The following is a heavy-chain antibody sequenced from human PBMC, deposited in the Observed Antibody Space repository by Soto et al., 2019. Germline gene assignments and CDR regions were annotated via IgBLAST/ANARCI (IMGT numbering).Heavy chain of an antibody. Sequence: QVQMVQSGAEVKKPGSSARVSCKVSGGTFSRHSISWVRQAPGQGLEWMGGIIPIFDATQYAQKFQGRLTITADESTTTFHMALSGPRPEDTAIYYCARDLTSVRGSWGQGTLVTVS. CDR2: IIPIFDAT. D-gene: IGHD3-10*01. CDR1: GGTFSRHS. V-gene: IGHV1-69*01. J-gene: IGHJ4*02. CDR3: ARDLTSVRGS.